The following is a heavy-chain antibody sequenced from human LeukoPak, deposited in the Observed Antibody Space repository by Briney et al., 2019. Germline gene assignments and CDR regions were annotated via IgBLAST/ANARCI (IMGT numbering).Heavy chain of an antibody. CDR3: ARGQSTMVYFDY. V-gene: IGHV4-34*01. D-gene: IGHD3-10*01. J-gene: IGHJ4*02. CDR1: GGSFSGYY. Sequence: SETLSLTCAVYGGSFSGYYWSWIRQPPGKGLEWIGEINHSGSTNYNPSLKSRVTKSVDTSKNQFSLKLSSVTAADTAVYYCARGQSTMVYFDYWGQGTLVTVSS. CDR2: INHSGST.